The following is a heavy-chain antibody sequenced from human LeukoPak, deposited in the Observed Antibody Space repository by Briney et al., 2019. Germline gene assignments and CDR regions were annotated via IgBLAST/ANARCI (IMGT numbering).Heavy chain of an antibody. J-gene: IGHJ4*02. CDR1: GFSFNTLG. CDR2: ISYDGSNK. V-gene: IGHV3-30*18. CDR3: AKGSYYFES. D-gene: IGHD3-16*01. Sequence: PGGSLRLSCEASGFSFNTLGMHWVRQAPGKGLEWAGVISYDGSNKYYGDSVKGRFTISRDNSNNTLFLQMNSLRSEDTAVYYCAKGSYYFESWGQGTLVTVSS.